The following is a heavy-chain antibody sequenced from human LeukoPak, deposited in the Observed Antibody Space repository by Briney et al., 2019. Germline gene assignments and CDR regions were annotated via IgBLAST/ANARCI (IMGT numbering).Heavy chain of an antibody. J-gene: IGHJ6*03. CDR2: ISHNSGGT. Sequence: ASVKVSCKASGYTFTGYYMHWVRQAPGQGLEGVGWISHNSGGTNYAQKFQGRVPMTRDTSINTAYMELSRLRSDDTAVYYCASHRGTTYYMDVWGKGTTVTISS. CDR3: ASHRGTTYYMDV. CDR1: GYTFTGYY. V-gene: IGHV1-2*02. D-gene: IGHD1-1*01.